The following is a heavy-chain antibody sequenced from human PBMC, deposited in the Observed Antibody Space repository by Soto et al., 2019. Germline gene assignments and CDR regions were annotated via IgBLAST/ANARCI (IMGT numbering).Heavy chain of an antibody. CDR2: INSDGSST. CDR1: GFTFSSYW. Sequence: GGSLRLSCAASGFTFSSYWMHWVRQAPGKGLVWVSRINSDGSSTSYADSVKGRFSISRDNAKNTLYLQMNSLRAEDTAVYYCASLEMATIQFDPWGQGTLVTVSS. CDR3: ASLEMATIQFDP. V-gene: IGHV3-74*01. J-gene: IGHJ5*02. D-gene: IGHD5-12*01.